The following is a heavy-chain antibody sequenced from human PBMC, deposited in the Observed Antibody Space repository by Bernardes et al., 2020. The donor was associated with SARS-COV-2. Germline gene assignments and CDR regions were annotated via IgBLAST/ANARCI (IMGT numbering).Heavy chain of an antibody. Sequence: SETLSLTCTISGGSISTYYWSWIRQPPGKGLEWIGHIYYSGSTNYNPSLKSRVTVSLDTSKNQFSLKLNSMTAADTAVYYCARGNYGSGTYRVFDSWGQGILVTVSS. CDR2: IYYSGST. D-gene: IGHD3-10*01. J-gene: IGHJ4*02. CDR3: ARGNYGSGTYRVFDS. CDR1: GGSISTYY. V-gene: IGHV4-59*01.